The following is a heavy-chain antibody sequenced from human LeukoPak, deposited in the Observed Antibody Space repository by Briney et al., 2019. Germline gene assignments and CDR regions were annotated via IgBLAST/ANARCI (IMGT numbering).Heavy chain of an antibody. J-gene: IGHJ4*02. CDR1: GGSISNYY. Sequence: SETLSLTCTVSGGSISNYYWSWIRQPPGKGLEWIGYIYYPGSTNYIPSLKSRVAISVDASKNQFSLKLSSVTAVDTAMYYCAREGDYYDSGGYYRIDFWGQGTLVTVSS. CDR2: IYYPGST. CDR3: AREGDYYDSGGYYRIDF. V-gene: IGHV4-59*01. D-gene: IGHD3-22*01.